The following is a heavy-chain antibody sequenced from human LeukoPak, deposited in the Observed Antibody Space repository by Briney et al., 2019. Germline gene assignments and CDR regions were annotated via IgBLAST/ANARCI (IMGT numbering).Heavy chain of an antibody. D-gene: IGHD5-24*01. J-gene: IGHJ3*02. CDR2: ISVYNGNT. CDR1: GYTFTSYG. CDR3: ARERRWLQFGYGARYAFDI. V-gene: IGHV1-18*01. Sequence: ASVKVSCKASGYTFTSYGISWVRQAPGQGLEWMGWISVYNGNTNYAQKLQGRVTMTTDTSTSTAYMELRSLRSDDTAVYYCARERRWLQFGYGARYAFDIWGQGTMVTVSS.